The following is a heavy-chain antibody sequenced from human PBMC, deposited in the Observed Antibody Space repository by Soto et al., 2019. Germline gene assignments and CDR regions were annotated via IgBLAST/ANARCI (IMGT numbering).Heavy chain of an antibody. Sequence: PGGSLRLSCAASGFSVSSNYMAWVRQAPGKGLEWVANIKQDGSEKYYVDSVKGRFTISRDNAKNSLYLQMNSLRAEDTAVYYCARDPNIVLVPAALRSYYYYYGMDVWGQGTTVTVSS. CDR3: ARDPNIVLVPAALRSYYYYYGMDV. CDR1: GFSVSSNY. V-gene: IGHV3-7*01. CDR2: IKQDGSEK. D-gene: IGHD2-2*01. J-gene: IGHJ6*02.